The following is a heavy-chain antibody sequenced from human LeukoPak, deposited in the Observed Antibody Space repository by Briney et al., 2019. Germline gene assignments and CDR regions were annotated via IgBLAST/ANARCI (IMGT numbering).Heavy chain of an antibody. CDR3: AGLKYTSGS. D-gene: IGHD5-12*01. CDR2: IFYTGTT. Sequence: SETLSLTCTVSGGSISSSSFYWGWIRQPPGKGLEWIGSIFYTGTTYYNPSPNSRLTISADTSKNQFSLNLTPVTAADTAVYYCAGLKYTSGSWGQGTLVTVSS. J-gene: IGHJ4*02. V-gene: IGHV4-39*01. CDR1: GGSISSSSFY.